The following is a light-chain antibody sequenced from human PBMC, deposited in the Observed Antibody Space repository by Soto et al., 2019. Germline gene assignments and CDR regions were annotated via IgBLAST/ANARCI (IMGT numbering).Light chain of an antibody. CDR1: QSVSSSY. V-gene: IGKV3D-20*02. CDR2: GAS. J-gene: IGKJ3*01. CDR3: QQRSNWRVT. Sequence: EIVLTQSPGTLSLSPGERATPSCRASQSVSSSYLAWYQQKPGQAPRLLIYGASNRATGIPARFSGSGSGTDFTLTISSLEPEDFAVYYCQQRSNWRVTFGPGTKVDIK.